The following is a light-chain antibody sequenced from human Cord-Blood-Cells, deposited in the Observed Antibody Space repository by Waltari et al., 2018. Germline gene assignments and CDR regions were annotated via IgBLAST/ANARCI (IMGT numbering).Light chain of an antibody. V-gene: IGLV1-47*01. J-gene: IGLJ3*02. CDR1: SPNLGITY. CDR2: RNN. CDR3: AAWDDSLSGWV. Sequence: QSVLTQPPSASGTPGQRVPISCSGSSPNLGITYVSWYQQLPGTAPKLPIYRNNQRPSGVPDRFSGSKSGTSASLAISGLRSEDEADYYCAAWDDSLSGWVFGGGTKLTVL.